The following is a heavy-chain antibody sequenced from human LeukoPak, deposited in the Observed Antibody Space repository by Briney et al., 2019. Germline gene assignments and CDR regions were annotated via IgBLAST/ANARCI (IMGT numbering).Heavy chain of an antibody. J-gene: IGHJ4*02. CDR1: GFTFSSYA. V-gene: IGHV3-30-3*01. CDR3: ARDGGYRRYYFDY. Sequence: GGSLRLSCAASGFTFSSYAMHWVRQAPGKGLEWVAVISYDGSNKYYADSVKGRFTISRDNSKNTLYLQMNSLRAEDTAVYYCARDGGYRRYYFDYWGQGTLVTVSS. CDR2: ISYDGSNK. D-gene: IGHD3-16*01.